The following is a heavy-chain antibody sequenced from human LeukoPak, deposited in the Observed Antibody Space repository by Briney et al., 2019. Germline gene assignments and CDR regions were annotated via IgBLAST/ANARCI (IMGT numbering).Heavy chain of an antibody. CDR3: ARAGRTHSYSGMDV. CDR1: GFSFGSYW. J-gene: IGHJ6*02. Sequence: PGGSLRLSCAASGFSFGSYWMSWVRQAPGKGLEWVANIKQDGSEKYYVDSVKGRFTISRDNAKNSLYLQMNSLRAEDTAVYHCARAGRTHSYSGMDVWGQGTTVTVSS. V-gene: IGHV3-7*01. CDR2: IKQDGSEK.